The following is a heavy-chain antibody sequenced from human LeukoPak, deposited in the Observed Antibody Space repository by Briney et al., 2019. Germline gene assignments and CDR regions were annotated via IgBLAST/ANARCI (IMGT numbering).Heavy chain of an antibody. CDR1: GFTFVDYG. J-gene: IGHJ6*03. D-gene: IGHD6-13*01. Sequence: GGSLRLSCAASGFTFVDYGMSWVGQAPGKGLEWVSGINWNGGSPGYADSVKGRFTISRDNAKNSLYLQMNSLRAEDTALYYCARGGIAAAGTYGYYYYYYYMDVWGKGTTVTVSS. CDR2: INWNGGSP. CDR3: ARGGIAAAGTYGYYYYYYYMDV. V-gene: IGHV3-20*04.